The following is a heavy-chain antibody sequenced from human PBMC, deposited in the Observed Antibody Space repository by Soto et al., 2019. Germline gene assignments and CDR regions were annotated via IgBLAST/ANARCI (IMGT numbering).Heavy chain of an antibody. CDR2: FDPEDGET. J-gene: IGHJ5*02. V-gene: IGHV1-24*01. CDR1: GYTLTELS. D-gene: IGHD6-19*01. Sequence: GASVKVSCKVSGYTLTELSMHWVRQAPGKGLEWMGGFDPEDGETIYAQKFQGRVTMTEDTSTDTAYMELSSLRSEDTAVYYCATVIEVAGPGGWFDPWGQGTLVTVSS. CDR3: ATVIEVAGPGGWFDP.